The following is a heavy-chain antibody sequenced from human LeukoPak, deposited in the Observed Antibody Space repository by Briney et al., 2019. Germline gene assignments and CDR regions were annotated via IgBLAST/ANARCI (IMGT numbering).Heavy chain of an antibody. CDR3: ARGLMIAVAGRGEFHY. Sequence: SETLSLTCTVSGGSNSSYYWSWIRQSPGKGLEWIGYIYYSGSTNYNPSLKSRVTISVDTSKNQFYLKLSSVTFADTAVYYCARGLMIAVAGRGEFHYWGQGTLVTVSS. V-gene: IGHV4-59*01. D-gene: IGHD6-13*01. J-gene: IGHJ4*02. CDR2: IYYSGST. CDR1: GGSNSSYY.